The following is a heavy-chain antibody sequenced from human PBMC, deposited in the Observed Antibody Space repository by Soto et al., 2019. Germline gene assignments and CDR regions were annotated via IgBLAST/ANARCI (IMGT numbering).Heavy chain of an antibody. CDR3: AKGSPDSSGYYYYYGMDV. Sequence: GGSLRLSCAASGFTFDDYAMHWVRQAPGKGLEWVSGISWNSGSIGYADSVKGRFTISRDNAKNSLYLQINSLRAEDTALYYCAKGSPDSSGYYYYYGMDVWGQGTTVTVSS. CDR2: ISWNSGSI. V-gene: IGHV3-9*01. D-gene: IGHD3-22*01. J-gene: IGHJ6*02. CDR1: GFTFDDYA.